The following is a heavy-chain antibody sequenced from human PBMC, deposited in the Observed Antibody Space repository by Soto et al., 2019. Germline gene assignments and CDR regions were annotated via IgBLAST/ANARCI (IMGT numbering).Heavy chain of an antibody. CDR2: IIPIFGTA. V-gene: IGHV1-69*13. CDR1: GGTFSSYA. J-gene: IGHJ3*02. D-gene: IGHD5-12*01. CDR3: ARARLKARDAVDI. Sequence: SVKVSCKASGGTFSSYAISWVRQAPGQGLEWMGGIIPIFGTANYAQKFQGRVTITADESTSTAYMELSSLRSENTAVYYCARARLKARDAVDIWGQGTMVTVSS.